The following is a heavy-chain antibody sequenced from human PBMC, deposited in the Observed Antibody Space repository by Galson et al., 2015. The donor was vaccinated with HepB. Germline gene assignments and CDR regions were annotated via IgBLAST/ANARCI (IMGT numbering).Heavy chain of an antibody. J-gene: IGHJ4*02. CDR1: GFTFGDYA. CDR3: TSLISTSIAVANDY. CDR2: IRSKAYGGTT. V-gene: IGHV3-49*04. Sequence: SLRLSCAASGFTFGDYAMSWVRQAPGKGLEWVGFIRSKAYGGTTEYAASVKGRFTISRDDSKSIAYLQMNSLKTEDTAVYYCTSLISTSIAVANDYWGQGTLVTVSS. D-gene: IGHD6-19*01.